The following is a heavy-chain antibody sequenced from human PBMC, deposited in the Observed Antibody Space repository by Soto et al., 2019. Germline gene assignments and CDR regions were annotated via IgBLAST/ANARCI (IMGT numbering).Heavy chain of an antibody. CDR1: GGSFNGYY. CDR2: VNHSGST. J-gene: IGHJ4*02. V-gene: IGHV4-34*01. D-gene: IGHD4-17*01. CDR3: ASQRPTVTTFDY. Sequence: QVQLRQWGAGLVKPSETLSLTCAVYGGSFNGYYWNWIRQPPGKGLEWIGEVNHSGSTNYNPSLKCRVSISVDTSKNQSSLRLSSVTAADTAVYYCASQRPTVTTFDYWGQGTLVTVSS.